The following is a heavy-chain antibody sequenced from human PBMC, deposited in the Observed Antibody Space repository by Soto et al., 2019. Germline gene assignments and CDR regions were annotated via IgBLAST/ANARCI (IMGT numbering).Heavy chain of an antibody. J-gene: IGHJ4*02. Sequence: EVQVVESGGGLVQPGGSLRLSCIASEFTFISSFMGWVRQAPGKGLEWVANINQAGSGTYYVDSVKGRFTISRDNAKNSLYLQMNSLRAEDTAVYYCARYFRGSGRYFFDHWGQGTLVTVSS. V-gene: IGHV3-7*03. CDR1: EFTFISSF. CDR2: INQAGSGT. CDR3: ARYFRGSGRYFFDH. D-gene: IGHD6-19*01.